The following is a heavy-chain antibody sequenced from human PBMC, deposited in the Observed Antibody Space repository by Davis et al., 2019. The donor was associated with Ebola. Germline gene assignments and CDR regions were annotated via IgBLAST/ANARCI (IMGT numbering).Heavy chain of an antibody. D-gene: IGHD2-21*01. V-gene: IGHV3-7*03. CDR1: GFSFSTHW. J-gene: IGHJ6*02. CDR2: IKQDGSER. CDR3: ARYIPNQGGMDV. Sequence: GGSLRLSCAASGFSFSTHWMSWVRQAPGKGLEWVASIKQDGSERYYVDSVKGRFTISRDNAKDLLYMQMNSLRAEDTAVYYCARYIPNQGGMDVWGQGTTVTVSS.